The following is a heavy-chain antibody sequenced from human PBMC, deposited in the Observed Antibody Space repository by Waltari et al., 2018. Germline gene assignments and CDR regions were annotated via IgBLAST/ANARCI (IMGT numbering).Heavy chain of an antibody. Sequence: QPQLQESGPGLVKPSETLSLTCIVTGGSVTSRHYYWAWIRQPPGQGLEWIGSVFYTGTTYHNPSLESRVTISADTSSDQFSLNLSSVSAADTAVYYCARQRYYNDRSGPRGWRLDYWGQGALVAVSS. J-gene: IGHJ4*02. D-gene: IGHD3-22*01. CDR1: GGSVTSRHYY. V-gene: IGHV4-39*01. CDR2: VFYTGTT. CDR3: ARQRYYNDRSGPRGWRLDY.